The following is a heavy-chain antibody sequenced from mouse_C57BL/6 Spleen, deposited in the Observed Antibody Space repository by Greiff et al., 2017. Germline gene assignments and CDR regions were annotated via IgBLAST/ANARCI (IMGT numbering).Heavy chain of an antibody. CDR3: ERGVYCGSSCRYFDV. V-gene: IGHV1-39*01. CDR2: INPNYGTT. Sequence: VQLQQSGPELVKPGASVKISCKASGYSFTDYNMNWVKQSNGKSLEWIGVINPNYGTTSYNQKFKGKATLTVDQSSSSAYMQLNSLTSEDSAVYYCERGVYCGSSCRYFDVWGTGTTVTVSS. J-gene: IGHJ1*03. CDR1: GYSFTDYN. D-gene: IGHD1-1*01.